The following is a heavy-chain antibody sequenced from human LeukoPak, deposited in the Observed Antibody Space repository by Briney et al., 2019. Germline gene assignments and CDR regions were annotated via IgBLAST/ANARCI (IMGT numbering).Heavy chain of an antibody. CDR3: ARAFTFNYYDSSGYFSWFDP. CDR2: INHSGST. D-gene: IGHD3-22*01. CDR1: GGPFSGYY. Sequence: SETLSLTCAVYGGPFSGYYWSWIRQPPGKGLEWIGEINHSGSTNYNPSLKSRVTISVDTSKNQFSLKLSSVTAADTAVYYCARAFTFNYYDSSGYFSWFDPWGQGTLVTVSS. J-gene: IGHJ5*02. V-gene: IGHV4-34*01.